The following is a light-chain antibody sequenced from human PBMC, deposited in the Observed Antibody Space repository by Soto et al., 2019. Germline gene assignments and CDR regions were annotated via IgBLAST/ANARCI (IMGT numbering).Light chain of an antibody. CDR1: QSISSN. V-gene: IGKV1-39*01. Sequence: DIQMTQSPSSLSASVGDRVTITCRASQSISSNLNWYQQKPGKAPKLLIYAASNLQSGVPSTFSGSGSGTDFTLTISSLQPEDFATYHCQHYGGVWTFGQGTKVDIK. J-gene: IGKJ1*01. CDR2: AAS. CDR3: QHYGGVWT.